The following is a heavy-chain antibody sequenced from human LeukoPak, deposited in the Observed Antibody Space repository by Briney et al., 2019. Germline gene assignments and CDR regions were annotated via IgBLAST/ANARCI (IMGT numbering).Heavy chain of an antibody. V-gene: IGHV4-59*01. CDR2: IYYSGST. CDR3: ARVEYDGYNRY. CDR1: GGSMSGYY. Sequence: PSETLSLTCSVSGGSMSGYYWSWIRQPPGKGLEWIGYIYYSGSTNYSPSLKSRVTISVDTSKNQFSLKLSSVTAADTAVYYCARVEYDGYNRYWGQGTLVTVSS. D-gene: IGHD5-24*01. J-gene: IGHJ4*02.